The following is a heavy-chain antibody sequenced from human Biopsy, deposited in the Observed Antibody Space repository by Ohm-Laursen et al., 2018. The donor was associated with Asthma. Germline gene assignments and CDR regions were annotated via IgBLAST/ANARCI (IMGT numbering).Heavy chain of an antibody. D-gene: IGHD2-2*01. J-gene: IGHJ4*02. V-gene: IGHV1-69*01. Sequence: SSVKVSCKSLGGTFNTYVIGWVRQAPGQGLEWMGGINSVFGTTTYPQKFQDRVTITADDSTSTVYMELSSLRSEDTAVYYCARGAGSCISRTCYSLDFWGQGTLVTVSS. CDR1: GGTFNTYV. CDR2: INSVFGTT. CDR3: ARGAGSCISRTCYSLDF.